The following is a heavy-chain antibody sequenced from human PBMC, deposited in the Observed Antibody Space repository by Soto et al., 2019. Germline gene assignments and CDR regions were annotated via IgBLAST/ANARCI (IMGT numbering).Heavy chain of an antibody. CDR1: GFTFSSYG. D-gene: IGHD2-2*01. Sequence: QVQLVESGGGVVQPGRSLRLSCAASGFTFSSYGMHWVRQAPGKGLEWVAVIWYDGSNKYYADSVKGRFTISRDNSKNTLYLQMNSLRAEDTAVYYCARDGQDIVVVPAAGGGDYYYGMDVWGQGTTVTVSS. J-gene: IGHJ6*02. CDR3: ARDGQDIVVVPAAGGGDYYYGMDV. CDR2: IWYDGSNK. V-gene: IGHV3-33*01.